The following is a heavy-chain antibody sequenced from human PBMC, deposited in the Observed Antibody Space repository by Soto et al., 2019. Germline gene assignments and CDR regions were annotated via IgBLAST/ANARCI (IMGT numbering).Heavy chain of an antibody. V-gene: IGHV1-2*04. CDR1: GYTFTGYY. CDR2: INPNSGGT. J-gene: IGHJ4*02. Sequence: ASVKVSCKASGYTFTGYYMHWVRQAPGQGLEWMGWINPNSGGTNYAQKFQGWVTMTRDTSISTAYMELNRLRSDDTAVYYCARDSPLGYCSGGSCYSLAFDYWGQGTLVTVSS. D-gene: IGHD2-15*01. CDR3: ARDSPLGYCSGGSCYSLAFDY.